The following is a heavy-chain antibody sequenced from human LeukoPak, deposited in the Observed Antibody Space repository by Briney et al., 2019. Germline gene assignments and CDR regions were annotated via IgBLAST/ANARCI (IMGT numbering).Heavy chain of an antibody. Sequence: GGSLRLSCTASGFTFSSYTMSWVRQAPGKGLKWVSTITTGGPNTYYPDSVKGRFTVSRDDSKNTLYLQMNSLRAEDTAVYYCARAPGSAWAFDIWGQGTMVTVSS. D-gene: IGHD3-10*01. CDR3: ARAPGSAWAFDI. J-gene: IGHJ3*02. V-gene: IGHV3-23*01. CDR1: GFTFSSYT. CDR2: ITTGGPNT.